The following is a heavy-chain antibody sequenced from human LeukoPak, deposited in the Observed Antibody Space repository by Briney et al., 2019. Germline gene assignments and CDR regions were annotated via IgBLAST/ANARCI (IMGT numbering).Heavy chain of an antibody. V-gene: IGHV3-7*01. CDR3: ARHLSGVTGYTYGRGIDY. D-gene: IGHD5-18*01. CDR2: IKKDGSEK. CDR1: GFTFSSYW. Sequence: AGGSLRLSCAASGFTFSSYWMSWVRQAPGKGLEWVANIKKDGSEKYYVDSVKARFTISRDNANTSLYLQMNSLRAEDTAVYYCARHLSGVTGYTYGRGIDYWGQGTLVTVSS. J-gene: IGHJ4*02.